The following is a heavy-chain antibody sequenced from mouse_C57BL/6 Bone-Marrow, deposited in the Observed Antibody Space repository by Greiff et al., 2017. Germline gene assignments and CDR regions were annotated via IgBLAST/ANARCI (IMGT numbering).Heavy chain of an antibody. CDR2: ILPGSGST. CDR1: GYTFTGYW. CDR3: ARDDYDEGYCYAMDY. V-gene: IGHV1-9*01. D-gene: IGHD2-4*01. Sequence: QVQLQQSGAELMKPGASVKLSCKATGYTFTGYWIEWVKQRPGHGLEWIGEILPGSGSTNYNEKFKGKATFTADTSSNTAYMKLSSLTTEDSAIYYCARDDYDEGYCYAMDYWGQGTSVTVSS. J-gene: IGHJ4*01.